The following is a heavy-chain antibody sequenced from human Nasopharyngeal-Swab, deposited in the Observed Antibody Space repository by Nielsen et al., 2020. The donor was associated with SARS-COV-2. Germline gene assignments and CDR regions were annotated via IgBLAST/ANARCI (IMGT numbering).Heavy chain of an antibody. CDR1: GFTFSSAW. V-gene: IGHV3-15*01. CDR2: IKNKTDGSTT. Sequence: GASLKISCAASGFTFSSAWMSWVRQAPGKGLEWVGRIKNKTDGSTTDYTVPVKSRFTISRAESKNTVFLQMDSLNTEDTGIYYCAGRDCRGTRCYAHTPSNSGVYHYYYMDVWGRGNTVTVSS. D-gene: IGHD2-2*01. CDR3: AGRDCRGTRCYAHTPSNSGVYHYYYMDV. J-gene: IGHJ6*03.